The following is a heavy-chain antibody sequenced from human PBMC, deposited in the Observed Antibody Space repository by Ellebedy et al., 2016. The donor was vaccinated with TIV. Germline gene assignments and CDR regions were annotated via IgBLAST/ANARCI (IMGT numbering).Heavy chain of an antibody. D-gene: IGHD4-17*01. CDR3: AGGYGDYRY. CDR1: GGSISSDLYY. CDR2: IYDTGST. J-gene: IGHJ4*02. V-gene: IGHV4-30-4*08. Sequence: LRLSCTVSGGSISSDLYYWSWIRQPPGKGLVWFGYIYDTGSTFYNPSLKSRLIISLDMSKNQFSLRLSSVTAADTAMYYCAGGYGDYRYWGQGTLVTVTS.